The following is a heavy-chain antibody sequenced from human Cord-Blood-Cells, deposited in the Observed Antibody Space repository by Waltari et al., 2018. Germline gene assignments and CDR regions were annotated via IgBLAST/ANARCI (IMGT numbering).Heavy chain of an antibody. CDR1: GYSFPSYW. CDR3: ARHSSPYYYYYGMDV. D-gene: IGHD6-19*01. V-gene: IGHV5-51*01. J-gene: IGHJ6*02. CDR2: IYPGDSDT. Sequence: EVQLVQSGAEVKKPGESLKISCKGSGYSFPSYWTGGVRQRPGKGLEWMGIIYPGDSDTRYSPSFQGQVTISADKSISTAYLQWSSLKASDTAMYYCARHSSPYYYYYGMDVWGQGTTVTVSS.